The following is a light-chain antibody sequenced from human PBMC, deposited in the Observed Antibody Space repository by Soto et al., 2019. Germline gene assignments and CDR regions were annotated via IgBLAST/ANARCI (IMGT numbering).Light chain of an antibody. CDR2: DVS. CDR1: SSDIGDYNY. CDR3: SSSTAPTSLVV. V-gene: IGLV2-14*01. Sequence: QSALTQPASVSGSPGQSITISCTGTSSDIGDYNYVSWYQQYPGKVPKLVIYDVSHRPSGVSNRFSGSKSGNTASLTISGLQAEDEAAYYCSSSTAPTSLVVFGGGTKLTVL. J-gene: IGLJ3*02.